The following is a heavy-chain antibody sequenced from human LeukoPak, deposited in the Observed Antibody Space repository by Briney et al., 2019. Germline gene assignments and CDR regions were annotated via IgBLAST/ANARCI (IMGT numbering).Heavy chain of an antibody. D-gene: IGHD6-13*01. J-gene: IGHJ3*02. CDR1: GFTFSSYS. CDR2: INSDGSST. CDR3: ARVLWGQLVPI. Sequence: GGSLRLPCAASGFTFSSYSMHWVRQAPGKGLVWVSRINSDGSSTSYADSVKGRFTISRDNAKNTLYLQMNSLRAEDTAVYYCARVLWGQLVPIWGQGTMVTVSS. V-gene: IGHV3-74*01.